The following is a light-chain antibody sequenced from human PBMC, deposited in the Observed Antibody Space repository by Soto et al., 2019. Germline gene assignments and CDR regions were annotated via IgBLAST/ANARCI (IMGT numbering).Light chain of an antibody. CDR2: AAS. Sequence: DIQLTQSPSFLSASVGDRVTITCRASQGISSYLAWYQQKPRKAPKLLIYAASTLQSGVPSRFSGSGSGTEFTLTISSLQPEDCATYYCQQLNSYPYTFGQGTKLEIK. CDR1: QGISSY. CDR3: QQLNSYPYT. J-gene: IGKJ2*01. V-gene: IGKV1-9*01.